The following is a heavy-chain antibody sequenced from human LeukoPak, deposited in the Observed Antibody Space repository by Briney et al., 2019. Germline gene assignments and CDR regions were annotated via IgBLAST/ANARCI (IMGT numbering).Heavy chain of an antibody. Sequence: QSGGSLRLSCAASGFTFSNFAMSWVRQAPGKGLEWVSTISGSAGSTYYADSVKGRFTISRDNSKNTLYLKMNSLRAEDTAVYYCAKDQDGSGSYYSNYFDYWGQGTLVTVSS. J-gene: IGHJ4*02. CDR1: GFTFSNFA. CDR3: AKDQDGSGSYYSNYFDY. CDR2: ISGSAGST. D-gene: IGHD3-10*01. V-gene: IGHV3-23*01.